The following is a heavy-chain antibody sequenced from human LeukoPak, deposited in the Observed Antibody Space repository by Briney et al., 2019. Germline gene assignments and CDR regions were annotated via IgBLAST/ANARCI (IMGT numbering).Heavy chain of an antibody. V-gene: IGHV4-4*02. CDR2: IYPSGST. Sequence: PSETLSLTCAVSGGSISSSNWWSWVRQPPGKGLEWIGEIYPSGSTNYNPSLKSRVTISVDKSKNQFSLKLSSVTAADTAVYYCASRRITMVRGVTFLDYWGQGTLVTVSS. J-gene: IGHJ4*02. CDR1: GGSISSSNW. D-gene: IGHD3-10*01. CDR3: ASRRITMVRGVTFLDY.